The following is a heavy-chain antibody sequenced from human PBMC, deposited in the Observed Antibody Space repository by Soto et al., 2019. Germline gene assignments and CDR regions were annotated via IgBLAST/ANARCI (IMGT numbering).Heavy chain of an antibody. CDR2: IKSKTDGGTT. CDR3: TTDLLGYYDSSGYYFLDY. J-gene: IGHJ4*02. V-gene: IGHV3-15*07. Sequence: TGGSLRLSCAASGFTFSNAWMNWVRQAPGKGLEWVGRIKSKTDGGTTDYAAPVKGRFTISRDDSKNTLYLQMNSLKTEDTAVYYCTTDLLGYYDSSGYYFLDYWGQGTLVTVSS. CDR1: GFTFSNAW. D-gene: IGHD3-22*01.